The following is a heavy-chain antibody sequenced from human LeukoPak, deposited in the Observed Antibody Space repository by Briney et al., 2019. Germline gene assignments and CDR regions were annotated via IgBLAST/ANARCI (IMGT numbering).Heavy chain of an antibody. Sequence: GGSLRLSCAASGFTFSSYWMSWVRQVPGKGLEWVANIKKDGREKKYVDSVKGRFTISRDNAENSLYLQMNSLRVEDTAVYYCVREGGSDWYSGWFDPWGQGTLVTVSS. J-gene: IGHJ5*02. D-gene: IGHD6-19*01. CDR3: VREGGSDWYSGWFDP. CDR1: GFTFSSYW. V-gene: IGHV3-7*01. CDR2: IKKDGREK.